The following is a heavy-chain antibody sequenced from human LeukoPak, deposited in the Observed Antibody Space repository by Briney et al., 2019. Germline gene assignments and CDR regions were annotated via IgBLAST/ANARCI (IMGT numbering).Heavy chain of an antibody. CDR3: ARLWVTTRRYYYSYMDI. Sequence: SETLSLTCTVSGGSISSSSYYWGWIRQPPGKGLEWIGSIYYSGSTYYNPSLKSRVTISVDTSKNQFSLKLSSVTAADTAVYYCARLWVTTRRYYYSYMDIWGKGTTVTVSS. CDR2: IYYSGST. D-gene: IGHD4-17*01. V-gene: IGHV4-39*07. CDR1: GGSISSSSYY. J-gene: IGHJ6*03.